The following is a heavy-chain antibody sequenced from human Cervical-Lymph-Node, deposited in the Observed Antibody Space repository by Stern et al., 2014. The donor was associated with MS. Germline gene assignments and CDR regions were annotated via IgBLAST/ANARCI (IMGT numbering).Heavy chain of an antibody. CDR2: INPSGAT. D-gene: IGHD2-15*01. CDR3: AVRYCSGGRCYSVPDV. Sequence: QVQLVQSGAEVKKPGASVKVSCKASEYTHNNYLIHWVRQDPGQRPDWLGVINPSGATNYAQTAQGSDSMTTDASTSTFYMELSRLRSEDTAVYYCAVRYCSGGRCYSVPDVWGQGTTVIVSS. J-gene: IGHJ6*02. CDR1: EYTHNNYL. V-gene: IGHV1-46*02.